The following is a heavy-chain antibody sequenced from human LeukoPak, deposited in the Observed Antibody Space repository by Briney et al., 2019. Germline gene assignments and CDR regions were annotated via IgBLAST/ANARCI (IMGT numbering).Heavy chain of an antibody. Sequence: SETLSLTCAVYGGSFSGYYWSWIRQPPGKGLEWIGEINHSGSTNYNPSLKSRVTISVDTSKNQFSLKLSSVTAADTAVYYCARGRGYYDYVWGSPRSSFDYWGQGTLVTVSS. CDR2: INHSGST. J-gene: IGHJ4*02. V-gene: IGHV4-34*01. CDR3: ARGRGYYDYVWGSPRSSFDY. CDR1: GGSFSGYY. D-gene: IGHD3-16*01.